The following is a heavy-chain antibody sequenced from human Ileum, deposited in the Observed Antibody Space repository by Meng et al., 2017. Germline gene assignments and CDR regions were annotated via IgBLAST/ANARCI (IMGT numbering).Heavy chain of an antibody. CDR3: AGRRPYGDYPISNY. CDR2: MNPNSGNT. CDR1: GYTFSSYD. V-gene: IGHV1-8*01. Sequence: LVQAGAGVKKPGASVKVSCKASGYTFSSYDINWVRQATGQGLEWMGWMNPNSGNTNYAQKFHGRVTMTRNTSISTAYLELSSLISGDTAIYYCAGRRPYGDYPISNYWGQGTLVTVSS. J-gene: IGHJ4*02. D-gene: IGHD4-17*01.